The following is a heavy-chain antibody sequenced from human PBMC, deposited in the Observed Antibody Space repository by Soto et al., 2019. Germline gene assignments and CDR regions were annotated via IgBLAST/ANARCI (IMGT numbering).Heavy chain of an antibody. CDR3: ARGPFTGDLAPFDY. J-gene: IGHJ4*02. V-gene: IGHV3-30-3*01. CDR1: GFTFSSYS. D-gene: IGHD7-27*01. CDR2: ISYDGSNK. Sequence: GGSLILSCAASGFTFSSYSMHWVRQAPGKGLEWVAVISYDGSNKYYADSVKGRFTISRDNSKNTLYLQMNSLRAEDTAVYYCARGPFTGDLAPFDYWGQGTLVTVSS.